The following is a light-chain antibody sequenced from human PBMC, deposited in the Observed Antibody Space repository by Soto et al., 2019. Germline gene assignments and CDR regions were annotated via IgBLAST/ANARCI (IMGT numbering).Light chain of an antibody. V-gene: IGLV2-14*03. Sequence: QSALTQPDSVSGSPGQSITISCTGTSSDVGCFNYVSWYQQHPGKAPILMIYDVTNRPSGVSYRFSGSKSGNTASLTISGLYAEDEADYYCNSYTSISTYVFGTGTQRTV. CDR2: DVT. J-gene: IGLJ1*01. CDR1: SSDVGCFNY. CDR3: NSYTSISTYV.